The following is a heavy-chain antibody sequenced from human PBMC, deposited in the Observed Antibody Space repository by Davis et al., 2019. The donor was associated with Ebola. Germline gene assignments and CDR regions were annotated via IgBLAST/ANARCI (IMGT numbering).Heavy chain of an antibody. CDR1: GYTFTGYY. V-gene: IGHV1-2*04. CDR2: INPNSGGT. J-gene: IGHJ5*02. Sequence: ASVKVSCKASGYTFTGYYMHWVRQAPGQGLEWMGWINPNSGGTNYAQKFQGWVTMTRDTSISTAYMELSSLRSEDTAVYYCARDHGVVVGLDPWGQGTLVTVSS. D-gene: IGHD2-2*01. CDR3: ARDHGVVVGLDP.